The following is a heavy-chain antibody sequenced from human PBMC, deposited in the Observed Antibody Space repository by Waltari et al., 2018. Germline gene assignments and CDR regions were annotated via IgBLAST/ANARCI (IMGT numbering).Heavy chain of an antibody. CDR1: GYSFTSYW. CDR2: IYPDDSDT. Sequence: EVQLVQSGAEVKKPGESLKISCKGSGYSFTSYWIGWVRQMPGKGLEWMGIIYPDDSDTRYSPSFQGQVTISADKSTSTAYMELSSLRSEDTAVYYCARDPGGPMDYGDQLGHYWGQGTLVTVSS. V-gene: IGHV5-51*01. J-gene: IGHJ4*02. D-gene: IGHD4-17*01. CDR3: ARDPGGPMDYGDQLGHY.